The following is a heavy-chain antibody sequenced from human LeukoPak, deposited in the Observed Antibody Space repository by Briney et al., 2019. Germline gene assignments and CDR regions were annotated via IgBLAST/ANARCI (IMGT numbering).Heavy chain of an antibody. CDR2: LSWNSNVI. CDR3: VKGGCSSTSCRPDY. CDR1: GFTFDDYA. D-gene: IGHD2-2*01. J-gene: IGHJ4*02. Sequence: GRSLRLSCAASGFTFDDYAMSWVRQAPGKGLEWVSGLSWNSNVIAYADSVKGRFTISRDNAKNSLFLQMNSLRAEDTALYYCVKGGCSSTSCRPDYWGQGTLVTVSS. V-gene: IGHV3-9*01.